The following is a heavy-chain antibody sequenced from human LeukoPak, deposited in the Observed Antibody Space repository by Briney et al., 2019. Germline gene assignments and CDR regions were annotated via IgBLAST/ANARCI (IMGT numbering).Heavy chain of an antibody. CDR2: IDTSGST. D-gene: IGHD3-22*01. CDR3: ARLSLYYDRSATRHWFDP. J-gene: IGHJ5*02. V-gene: IGHV4-4*08. Sequence: SETLSLTCTVSGGSISSYYWSWIRQPPGKGLEWIGYIDTSGSTNYTPSLKSRVTISVDTSKNQFSLKLSSVTAADTAVYYCARLSLYYDRSATRHWFDPWGQGTLVTVSS. CDR1: GGSISSYY.